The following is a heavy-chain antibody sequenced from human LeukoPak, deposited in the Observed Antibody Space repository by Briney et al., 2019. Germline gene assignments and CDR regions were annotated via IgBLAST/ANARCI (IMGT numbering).Heavy chain of an antibody. CDR1: GGTFSSYA. CDR2: IIPIFGTA. J-gene: IGHJ4*02. D-gene: IGHD6-13*01. V-gene: IGHV1-69*01. Sequence: GASVKVSCKASGGTFSSYAISWVRQAPGQGLEWMGGIIPIFGTANYAQKFQGRVTITADESTSTAYMELSSLRSEDTAVYYCARKEIAAAVPFDYWGQGTLVTVSS. CDR3: ARKEIAAAVPFDY.